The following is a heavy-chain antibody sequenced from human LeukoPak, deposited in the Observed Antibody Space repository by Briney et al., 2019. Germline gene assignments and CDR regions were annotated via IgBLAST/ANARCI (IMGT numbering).Heavy chain of an antibody. D-gene: IGHD2-15*01. CDR3: AKVYAGDIVVVLAATNFDY. V-gene: IGHV3-23*01. J-gene: IGHJ4*02. CDR1: GFTFSSYA. Sequence: GGSLRLSCAASGFTFSSYAMSWVRQAPGKGLEWVSAISGSGGSTYYADSVKGRFTISRDNSKNTLYLQMNSLRAEDTAVYYCAKVYAGDIVVVLAATNFDYWGQGTLVTVSS. CDR2: ISGSGGST.